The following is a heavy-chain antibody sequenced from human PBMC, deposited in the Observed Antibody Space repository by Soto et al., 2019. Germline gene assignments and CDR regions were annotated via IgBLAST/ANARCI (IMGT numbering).Heavy chain of an antibody. D-gene: IGHD2-2*02. J-gene: IGHJ4*02. V-gene: IGHV3-64D*06. CDR3: VKDIVVVPAAIPLGGGFDY. Sequence: EVQLVESGGGLVQPGGSLRLSCSASGFTFSSYAMHWVRQAPGKGLEYVSAISSNGGSTYYADSVKGRFTISRDNSKNTLYLQMSSLRAEDTAVYYSVKDIVVVPAAIPLGGGFDYWGQGTLVTVSS. CDR2: ISSNGGST. CDR1: GFTFSSYA.